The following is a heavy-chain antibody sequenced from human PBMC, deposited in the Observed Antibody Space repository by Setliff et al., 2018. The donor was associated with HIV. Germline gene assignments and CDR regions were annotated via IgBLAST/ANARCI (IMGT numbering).Heavy chain of an antibody. D-gene: IGHD4-17*01. CDR1: GGTFSNYV. CDR3: ARDRDYFYGGMDV. CDR2: IITNFGTS. J-gene: IGHJ6*02. V-gene: IGHV1-69*05. Sequence: SVKVSCKASGGTFSNYVISWVRQAPGQGLEWMGGIITNFGTSNYAQKFQGRVTLTTDESTSTAYMELSSLRSEDTAVYYCARDRDYFYGGMDVWGPGTTVTV.